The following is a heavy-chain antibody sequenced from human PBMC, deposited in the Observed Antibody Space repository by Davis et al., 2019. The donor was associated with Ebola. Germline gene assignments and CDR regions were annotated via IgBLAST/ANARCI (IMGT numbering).Heavy chain of an antibody. CDR2: IYASGST. CDR3: ARGGNYYYNAMDV. Sequence: PSETLSLTCSVSGGSISNYYWSWIRQPAEKGLEWIGRIYASGSTDYNPSLKSRVTMSVDTSKNQFSLKLSSVTAADTAVYYCARGGNYYYNAMDVWGQGTTITVSS. V-gene: IGHV4-4*07. CDR1: GGSISNYY. J-gene: IGHJ6*02.